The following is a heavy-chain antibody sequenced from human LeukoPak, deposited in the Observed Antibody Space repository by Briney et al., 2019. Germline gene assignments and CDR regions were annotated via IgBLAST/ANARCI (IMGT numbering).Heavy chain of an antibody. Sequence: GGSLRLSCAASGFTFSSYAMSRVRQAPGKGLEWVSAISGSGGSTYYADSVKGRFTISRDNSKNTLYLQMNGLRAEDTAVYYCAKLGRSGYGSGNWFDPWGQGTLVTVSS. CDR1: GFTFSSYA. CDR3: AKLGRSGYGSGNWFDP. J-gene: IGHJ5*02. CDR2: ISGSGGST. V-gene: IGHV3-23*01. D-gene: IGHD3-10*01.